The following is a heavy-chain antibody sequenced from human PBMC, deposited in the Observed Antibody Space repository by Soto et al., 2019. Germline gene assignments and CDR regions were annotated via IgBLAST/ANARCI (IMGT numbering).Heavy chain of an antibody. Sequence: GASVKVSCKASGYTFTSYDINWVRQATGQGLEWMGWMNPNSGNTGYAQKFQGRVTMTRNTSISTAYMELSSLRSEDTAVYYCARVPVLRFLEWLLLDNWLDPWGQGTLVTVSS. CDR1: GYTFTSYD. CDR2: MNPNSGNT. CDR3: ARVPVLRFLEWLLLDNWLDP. D-gene: IGHD3-3*01. J-gene: IGHJ5*02. V-gene: IGHV1-8*01.